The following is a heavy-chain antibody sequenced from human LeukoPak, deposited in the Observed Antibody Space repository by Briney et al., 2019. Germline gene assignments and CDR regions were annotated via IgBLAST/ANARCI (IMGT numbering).Heavy chain of an antibody. D-gene: IGHD5-12*01. CDR2: IDPSDSYT. Sequence: GESLKISCKGSGYIFTSYLISWVRQMPGKGLEWMGRIDPSDSYTNYRPSFQGHVTISADKSINTAYLQWSSLKASDTAMYYCARHSGGYDLDYWGQGTLVTVSS. J-gene: IGHJ4*02. V-gene: IGHV5-10-1*01. CDR3: ARHSGGYDLDY. CDR1: GYIFTSYL.